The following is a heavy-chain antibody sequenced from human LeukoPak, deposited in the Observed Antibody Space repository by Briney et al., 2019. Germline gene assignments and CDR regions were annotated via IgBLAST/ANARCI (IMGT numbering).Heavy chain of an antibody. CDR3: AACSGGSCYVDY. CDR2: IIPIFGTA. J-gene: IGHJ4*02. V-gene: IGHV1-69*05. CDR1: GRTFSSYA. D-gene: IGHD2-15*01. Sequence: ASVKVSCKASGRTFSSYAISWVRQAPGHGLEWMGRIIPIFGTANYAQKFQVRVTITTDESTSTAYMELSSLRSEDTAVYYCAACSGGSCYVDYWGQGTLVTVSS.